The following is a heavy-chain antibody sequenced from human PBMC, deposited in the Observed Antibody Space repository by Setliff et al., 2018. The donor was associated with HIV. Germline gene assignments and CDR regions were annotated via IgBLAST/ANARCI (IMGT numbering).Heavy chain of an antibody. D-gene: IGHD2-21*02. CDR3: ARGGAYCGGDCYPYWYFDL. J-gene: IGHJ2*01. Sequence: GGSLRLSCAASGFTFSSYCMSWVRQAPGKGLEWVANIKKDGSEKYYVDSVKGRFTISRDNANNSMYLQMNSLRAEDTAVYYCARGGAYCGGDCYPYWYFDLWGRGTLVTVSS. CDR1: GFTFSSYC. V-gene: IGHV3-7*01. CDR2: IKKDGSEK.